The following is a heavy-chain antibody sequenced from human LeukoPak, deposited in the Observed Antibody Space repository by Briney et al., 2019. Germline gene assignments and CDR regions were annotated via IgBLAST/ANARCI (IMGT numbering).Heavy chain of an antibody. CDR2: IYHSGST. J-gene: IGHJ2*01. CDR3: ARTIGSGSYYPYWYFDL. D-gene: IGHD3-10*01. CDR1: GGSFSGYY. V-gene: IGHV4-34*01. Sequence: PSETLSLTCAVYGGSFSGYYWSWIRQPPGKGLEWIGSIYHSGSTYYNPSLKSRVTISVDTSKNQFSLKLSSVTAADTAVYYCARTIGSGSYYPYWYFDLWGRGTLVTVSS.